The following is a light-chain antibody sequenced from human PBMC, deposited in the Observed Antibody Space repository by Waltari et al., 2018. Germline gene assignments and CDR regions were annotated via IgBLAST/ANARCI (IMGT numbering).Light chain of an antibody. Sequence: SALTQPASVSGSPGQSITISCAGTSSDIGANEYVSWYQHHPDKAPKLIIHDVFNRPSGISNRFSGSKSANTASLTITGLQAEDEADYYCCAYTIRSTLVFGGGTRVTVL. CDR3: CAYTIRSTLV. J-gene: IGLJ3*02. V-gene: IGLV2-14*03. CDR2: DVF. CDR1: SSDIGANEY.